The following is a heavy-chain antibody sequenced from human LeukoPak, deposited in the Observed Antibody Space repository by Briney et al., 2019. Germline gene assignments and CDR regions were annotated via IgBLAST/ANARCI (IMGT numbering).Heavy chain of an antibody. CDR3: ARERSSSWYGAFDI. V-gene: IGHV3-30-3*01. J-gene: IGHJ3*02. CDR1: GFTFSSYA. Sequence: GGSLRLSCAASGFTFSSYAMHWVRQAPGKGLEWVADISYDGSNKYYADSVKGRFTISRDNSKNTLYLQMNSLRAEDTAVYYCARERSSSWYGAFDIWGQGTMVTVSS. CDR2: ISYDGSNK. D-gene: IGHD6-13*01.